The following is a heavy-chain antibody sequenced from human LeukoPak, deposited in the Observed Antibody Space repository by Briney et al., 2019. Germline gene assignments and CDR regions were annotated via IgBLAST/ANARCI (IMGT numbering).Heavy chain of an antibody. CDR2: ISSSGSTI. CDR3: ARGSENIVVVPAATAFDY. Sequence: PGGSLRLSCSASGFTFSSYWMHWVRQAPGKGLEWVSYISSSGSTIYYADSVKGRFTISRDNAKNSLYLQMNSLRAEDTAVYYCARGSENIVVVPAATAFDYWGQGTPVTVPS. D-gene: IGHD2-2*01. CDR1: GFTFSSYW. V-gene: IGHV3-48*04. J-gene: IGHJ4*02.